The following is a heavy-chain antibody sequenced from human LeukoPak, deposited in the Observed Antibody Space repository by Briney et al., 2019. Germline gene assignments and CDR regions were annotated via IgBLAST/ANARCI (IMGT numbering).Heavy chain of an antibody. Sequence: GGSLRLSCAASGFPFSNYWMNWVRQAPGNALEWVAYIRKDGGETYYVDPVKGRFTISRDNTKNSLYLQMNSLRAEDTAVYYCARHTSGQPFDYWGQGTLVTVSS. V-gene: IGHV3-7*03. CDR3: ARHTSGQPFDY. J-gene: IGHJ4*02. CDR1: GFPFSNYW. D-gene: IGHD6-19*01. CDR2: IRKDGGET.